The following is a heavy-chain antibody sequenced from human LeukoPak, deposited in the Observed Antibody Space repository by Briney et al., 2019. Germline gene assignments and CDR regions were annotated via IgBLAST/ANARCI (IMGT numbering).Heavy chain of an antibody. D-gene: IGHD2-15*01. Sequence: ASVKVSCKASGYTFTSYAMNWVRQAPGQGLEWMGGIIPIFGTANYAQKFQGRVTITADKSTSTAYMELSSLRSEDTAVYYCASLSYCSGGSCYPDPIYYYYYMDVWGKGTTVTVSS. V-gene: IGHV1-69*06. CDR3: ASLSYCSGGSCYPDPIYYYYYMDV. CDR1: GYTFTSYA. J-gene: IGHJ6*03. CDR2: IIPIFGTA.